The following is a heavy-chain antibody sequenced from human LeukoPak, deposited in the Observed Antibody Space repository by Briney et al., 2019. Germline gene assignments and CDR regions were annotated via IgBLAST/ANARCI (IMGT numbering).Heavy chain of an antibody. V-gene: IGHV3-11*04. CDR2: ISSSGSTI. J-gene: IGHJ4*02. CDR1: GFTFSDYY. CDR3: ARDPSSSWYRLPDY. D-gene: IGHD6-13*01. Sequence: PGGSLRLSCAASGFTFSDYYMSWIRQAPGKGLEWVSYISSSGSTIYYADSVKGRFTISRDNAKNSLYLQMNSLRAEDTAVYYCARDPSSSWYRLPDYWGQGTLVTVSS.